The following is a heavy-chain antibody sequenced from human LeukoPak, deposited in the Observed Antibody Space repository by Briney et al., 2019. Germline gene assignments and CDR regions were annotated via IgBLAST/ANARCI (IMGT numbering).Heavy chain of an antibody. J-gene: IGHJ4*02. CDR1: GFTFSSYA. CDR2: ISYDGSNK. Sequence: PGGSLRLSCAASGFTFSSYAMHWVRQAPGKGLEWVAVISYDGSNKYYADSVKGRFTISRDNSKNTLYLQMNSLRAEDTAVYHCARDITSYPTDIVVVPAAHTLGYWGQGTLVTVSS. V-gene: IGHV3-30*01. CDR3: ARDITSYPTDIVVVPAAHTLGY. D-gene: IGHD2-2*01.